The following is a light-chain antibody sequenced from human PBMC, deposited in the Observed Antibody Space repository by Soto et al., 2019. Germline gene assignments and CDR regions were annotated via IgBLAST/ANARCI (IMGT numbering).Light chain of an antibody. CDR2: EVS. CDR3: SSRTTSNPYV. V-gene: IGLV2-14*01. CDR1: SSDIGAYNS. J-gene: IGLJ1*01. Sequence: QSALTQPASVSGSPGQSITISCTGTSSDIGAYNSVSWYQQHPGKAPKLMIYEVSNRPSGVSNQFSASKSDHTASLTISGLQAEDEADYYCSSRTTSNPYVFGTGTKLTVL.